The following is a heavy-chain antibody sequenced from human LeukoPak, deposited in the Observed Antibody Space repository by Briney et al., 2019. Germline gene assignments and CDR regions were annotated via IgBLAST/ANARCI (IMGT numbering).Heavy chain of an antibody. CDR2: ISSSGSTI. J-gene: IGHJ4*02. D-gene: IGHD3-22*01. V-gene: IGHV3-48*03. CDR1: GFTFSSYE. Sequence: PGGSLRLSXAASGFTFSSYEMNWVRQAPGKGVEWVSYISSSGSTIYYADSVKGRFTISRDNAKNSLYLQMNSLRAEDTAVYYCARERNYYDSSGYESYWGQGTLVTVSS. CDR3: ARERNYYDSSGYESY.